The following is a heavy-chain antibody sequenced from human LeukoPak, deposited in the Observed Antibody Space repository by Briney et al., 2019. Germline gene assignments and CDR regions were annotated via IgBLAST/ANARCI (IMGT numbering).Heavy chain of an antibody. Sequence: GSLRLFFAASGFTFSVYGMQWVRPAPGKGLEWVAIISYDGSNAYYGDSVKGRFTISRDNSKNTVYLQMNSLRAEDTAVYYCAKSLLPIVVVPAAMADWGQGTLVTVSS. CDR1: GFTFSVYG. CDR3: AKSLLPIVVVPAAMAD. J-gene: IGHJ4*02. CDR2: ISYDGSNA. D-gene: IGHD2-2*01. V-gene: IGHV3-30*18.